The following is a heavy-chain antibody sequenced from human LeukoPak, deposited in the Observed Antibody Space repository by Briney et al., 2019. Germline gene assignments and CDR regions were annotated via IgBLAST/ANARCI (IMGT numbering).Heavy chain of an antibody. CDR2: IYPGDSGP. Sequence: GESLQISCQVSGYSFTSYCIGWVRPLPGKGLEWMGIIYPGDSGPTYSPSFQGQVTISVDKSINTAYLQWSSLQASDTAMYYCGMSGDRVPLQDDVFDVWGQGTMVTVST. D-gene: IGHD1-26*01. V-gene: IGHV5-51*01. CDR1: GYSFTSYC. CDR3: GMSGDRVPLQDDVFDV. J-gene: IGHJ3*01.